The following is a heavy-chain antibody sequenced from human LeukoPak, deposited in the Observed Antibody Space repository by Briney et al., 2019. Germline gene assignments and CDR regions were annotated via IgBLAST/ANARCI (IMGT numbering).Heavy chain of an antibody. CDR1: SGSISSYY. D-gene: IGHD3-16*02. V-gene: IGHV4-4*07. CDR2: IYTSGST. CDR3: AREIGSGRGYVWGSYRESSYNWFDP. Sequence: PSETLSLTCTVSSGSISSYYWSWIRQPAGKGLEWIGRIYTSGSTNYNPSLKSRVTMSVDTSKNQFSLKLSSVTAADTAVYYCAREIGSGRGYVWGSYRESSYNWFDPWGQGTLVTVSS. J-gene: IGHJ5*02.